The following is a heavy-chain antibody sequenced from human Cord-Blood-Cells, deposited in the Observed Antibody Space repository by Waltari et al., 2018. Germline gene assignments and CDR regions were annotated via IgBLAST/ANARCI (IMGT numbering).Heavy chain of an antibody. V-gene: IGHV6-1*01. CDR2: TYDRSNGYN. J-gene: IGHJ6*03. CDR1: GDSVSSNSAA. D-gene: IGHD6-6*01. CDR3: ARDLEDSSSSYYYYYMDV. Sequence: QVQLQQSGPGLVKPSQTLSLTCAISGDSVSSNSAAWNWIRQSPSRGLELLGRTYDRSNGYNDYVVSVKSPITINPATSKNQFSLQLNSVTPEDTAVYYCARDLEDSSSSYYYYYMDVWGKGTTVTVSS.